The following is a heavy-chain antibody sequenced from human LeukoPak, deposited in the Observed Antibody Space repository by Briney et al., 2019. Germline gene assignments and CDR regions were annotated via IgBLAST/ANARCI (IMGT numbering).Heavy chain of an antibody. Sequence: SETLSLTCTVSGGSISSSSYYWGWIRQPPGKGLEWIGSIYYSGSTYYNPSLKSRVTISVDTSKNQFSLKLSSVTAADTAVYYCARAYGSGSHAFDIWGQGTMVTVSS. CDR3: ARAYGSGSHAFDI. V-gene: IGHV4-39*07. CDR2: IYYSGST. D-gene: IGHD3-10*01. J-gene: IGHJ3*02. CDR1: GGSISSSSYY.